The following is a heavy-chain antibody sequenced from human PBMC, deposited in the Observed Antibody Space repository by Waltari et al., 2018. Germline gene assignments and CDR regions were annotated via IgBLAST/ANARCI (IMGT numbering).Heavy chain of an antibody. J-gene: IGHJ4*02. Sequence: EVQLVESGGGLVQPGGSLRLSCAASGFTFSSYWMSWFRQAPGKGLEWVANIKQDGSEKYYVDSVKGRFTISRDNAKNSLYLQMNSLRAEDTAVYYCARDYVSSSWYLDYWGQGTLVTVSS. V-gene: IGHV3-7*01. D-gene: IGHD6-13*01. CDR2: IKQDGSEK. CDR3: ARDYVSSSWYLDY. CDR1: GFTFSSYW.